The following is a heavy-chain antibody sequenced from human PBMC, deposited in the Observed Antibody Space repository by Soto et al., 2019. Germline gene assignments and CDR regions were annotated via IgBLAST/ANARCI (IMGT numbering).Heavy chain of an antibody. CDR1: EGSISSVEYY. CDR3: VRLLLRHGPDV. CDR2: IYYSGIT. J-gene: IGHJ6*02. V-gene: IGHV4-31*03. D-gene: IGHD3-22*01. Sequence: SETLSLTCTVSEGSISSVEYYWSWIRQHPGKGLEWIGYIYYSGITYYNPSLKSRLTISIDPSQNQLSLKLSSVSAADTGVYYCVRLLLRHGPDVWGPGTTVTVSS.